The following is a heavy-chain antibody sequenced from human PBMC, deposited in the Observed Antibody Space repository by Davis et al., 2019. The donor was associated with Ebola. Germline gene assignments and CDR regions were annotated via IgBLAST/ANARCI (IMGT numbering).Heavy chain of an antibody. CDR3: SRDHRGYCSGGSCYPDAEYFQY. Sequence: ASVKVSCKASGYTLTSYAMYWVRQAPGQRLEYMGWINAGNGNTQYSQKFQGRVTITRDTSASTVYMELSSLRSEDTAVYYFSRDHRGYCSGGSCYPDAEYFQYWGQGTLVTVSS. V-gene: IGHV1-3*01. CDR1: GYTLTSYA. CDR2: INAGNGNT. J-gene: IGHJ1*01. D-gene: IGHD2-15*01.